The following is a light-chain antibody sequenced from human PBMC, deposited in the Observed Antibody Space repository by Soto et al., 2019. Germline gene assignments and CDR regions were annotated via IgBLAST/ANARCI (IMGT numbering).Light chain of an antibody. CDR3: CSYAGSPRYV. V-gene: IGLV2-11*01. Sequence: QSALTQPRSVSGSPGQSVTISCTGTSSDVGGYNYVSWYQQHPGKAPKVMIYDVSERPSGVPDRFSGSKSGNTASLTISGLQAEGEADYYCCSYAGSPRYVLGTGTKVTVL. CDR2: DVS. CDR1: SSDVGGYNY. J-gene: IGLJ1*01.